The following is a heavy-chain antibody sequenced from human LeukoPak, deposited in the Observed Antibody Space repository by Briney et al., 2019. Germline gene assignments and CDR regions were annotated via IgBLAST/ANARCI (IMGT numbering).Heavy chain of an antibody. J-gene: IGHJ6*03. CDR2: ISGSGGAT. CDR3: ASNYDSVEIYYYYYYMDV. V-gene: IGHV3-23*01. Sequence: GGSLRLSCAASGFTFSSYAMSWVRQAPGKGLEWVSAISGSGGATYYADSVKGRFTISRDNAKNSLYLQMNSLRAEDTAVYYCASNYDSVEIYYYYYYMDVWGKGTTVTVSS. D-gene: IGHD3-3*01. CDR1: GFTFSSYA.